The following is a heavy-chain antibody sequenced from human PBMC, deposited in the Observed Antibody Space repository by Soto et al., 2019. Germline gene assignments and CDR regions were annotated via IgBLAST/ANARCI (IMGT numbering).Heavy chain of an antibody. CDR3: AKAHDPGLRYFDWLLSPTDY. Sequence: PGGSLRLSCAASGFTFSSYGMHWVRQAPGKGLEWVAVISYDGSNKYYADSVKGRFTISRDNSKNTLYLQMNSLRAEDTAVYYCAKAHDPGLRYFDWLLSPTDYWGQGTLVTVSS. J-gene: IGHJ4*02. CDR1: GFTFSSYG. D-gene: IGHD3-9*01. V-gene: IGHV3-30*18. CDR2: ISYDGSNK.